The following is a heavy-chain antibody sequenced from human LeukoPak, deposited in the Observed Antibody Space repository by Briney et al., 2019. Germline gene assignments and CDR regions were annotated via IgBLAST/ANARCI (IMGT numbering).Heavy chain of an antibody. CDR1: GFTFSANS. CDR2: IGGTGATI. J-gene: IGHJ4*02. D-gene: IGHD3-10*01. V-gene: IGHV3-48*04. Sequence: GGSLRLSCAASGFTFSANSLSWVRQAPGKGLEWVAYIGGTGATIYYADSVKGRFTISRDNAKNSLYLQMNNLRVEDTAVYYCARGAPFGYWGQGTLVTVSS. CDR3: ARGAPFGY.